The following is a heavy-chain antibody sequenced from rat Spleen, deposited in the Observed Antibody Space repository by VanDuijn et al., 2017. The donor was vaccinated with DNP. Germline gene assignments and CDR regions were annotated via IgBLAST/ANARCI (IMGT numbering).Heavy chain of an antibody. J-gene: IGHJ1*01. Sequence: EVQLLESGPGLVKPSQSLSLTCSVTGYSITSNYWGWIRKFPGNKMEWMGYISYSGSTTYNPSLKSRISITRDTSKNQFFLQLNSITTEDTATYYCARGLNYGGYNYYWYFDFWGPGTMVTVSS. CDR2: ISYSGST. V-gene: IGHV3-1*01. CDR1: GYSITSNY. CDR3: ARGLNYGGYNYYWYFDF. D-gene: IGHD1-11*01.